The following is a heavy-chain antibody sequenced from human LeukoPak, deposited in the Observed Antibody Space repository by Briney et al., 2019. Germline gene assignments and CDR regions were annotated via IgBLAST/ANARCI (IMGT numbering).Heavy chain of an antibody. CDR3: ARSTYYYDSSGYKGVGAFDI. V-gene: IGHV3-66*01. Sequence: PGGSLRLSCAASGFTVSSNYMSWVRQAPGKGLEWVSVIYSGGSTYYADSVKGRFTISRDNSKNTLYLQMNSLRAEDTAVYYCARSTYYYDSSGYKGVGAFDIWGQGTMVTVSS. CDR1: GFTVSSNY. D-gene: IGHD3-22*01. CDR2: IYSGGST. J-gene: IGHJ3*02.